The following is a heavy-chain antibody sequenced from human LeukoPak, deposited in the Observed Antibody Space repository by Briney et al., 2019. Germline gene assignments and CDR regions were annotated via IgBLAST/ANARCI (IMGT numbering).Heavy chain of an antibody. CDR1: GGTFSSYT. V-gene: IGHV1-69*02. J-gene: IGHJ4*02. CDR3: AIGGDSSGYYLGFDY. D-gene: IGHD3-22*01. CDR2: IIPILGIA. Sequence: EASVKVSCKASGGTFSSYTISWVRQAPGQGLEWMGRIIPILGIANYAQKFLGRVTITADKSTSTAYMELSSLRSEDTAVYYCAIGGDSSGYYLGFDYWGQGTLVTVSS.